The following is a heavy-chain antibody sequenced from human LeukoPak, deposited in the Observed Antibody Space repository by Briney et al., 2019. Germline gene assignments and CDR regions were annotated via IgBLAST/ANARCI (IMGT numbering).Heavy chain of an antibody. V-gene: IGHV3-7*05. CDR1: GFTLSSYW. D-gene: IGHD3-10*01. CDR2: IKQDGSEK. J-gene: IGHJ4*02. Sequence: PGGSLRLSCAASGFTLSSYWMSWGRPVPGKGVEWGANIKQDGSEKYSVDSVKGRFTISRDNAKNSLYLQMNSLRVEDTAVYYCARENVVRGVFDYWGQGTLVTVSS. CDR3: ARENVVRGVFDY.